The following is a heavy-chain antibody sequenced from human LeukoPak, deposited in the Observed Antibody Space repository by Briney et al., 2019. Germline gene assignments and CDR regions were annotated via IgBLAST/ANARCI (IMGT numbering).Heavy chain of an antibody. Sequence: PSETLSLTCTVSGGSISSYYWSWIRQPPGKGLEWIGYIYYSGSTNYNPSLKSRVTISVDTSKNQFSLKLSSVTAADTAVYYCAGYDILTGYGWFDPWGQGTLVTVSS. D-gene: IGHD3-9*01. CDR2: IYYSGST. CDR3: AGYDILTGYGWFDP. V-gene: IGHV4-59*01. CDR1: GGSISSYY. J-gene: IGHJ5*02.